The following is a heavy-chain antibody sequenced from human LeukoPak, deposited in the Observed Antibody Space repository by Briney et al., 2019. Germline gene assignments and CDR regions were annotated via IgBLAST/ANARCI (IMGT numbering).Heavy chain of an antibody. D-gene: IGHD3-10*01. CDR3: ARIGYGSGSPTNL. CDR2: SYIRGST. CDR1: GGSISSGSYY. J-gene: IGHJ5*02. V-gene: IGHV4-61*02. Sequence: PSETLSLTCTVSGGSISSGSYYWSWIRQPDGKGLEWIGRSYIRGSTDYNPSLKSRITISVDTSKHPFSLKLNSVTAADTAVYYCARIGYGSGSPTNLWGQGTLVTVSS.